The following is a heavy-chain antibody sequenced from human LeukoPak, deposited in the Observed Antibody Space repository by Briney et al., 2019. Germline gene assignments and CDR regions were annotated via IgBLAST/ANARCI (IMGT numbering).Heavy chain of an antibody. CDR2: ISGSGGST. J-gene: IGHJ4*02. D-gene: IGHD3-22*01. CDR3: AKSSSGYLDPFDY. CDR1: GFTFSSYA. V-gene: IGHV3-23*01. Sequence: RPGGSLRLSCAASGFTFSSYAMSWVRQAPGKGPEWVSAISGSGGSTYYADSVKGRFTISRDNSKNTLYLQMNSLRAEDTAVYYCAKSSSGYLDPFDYWGQGTLVTVSS.